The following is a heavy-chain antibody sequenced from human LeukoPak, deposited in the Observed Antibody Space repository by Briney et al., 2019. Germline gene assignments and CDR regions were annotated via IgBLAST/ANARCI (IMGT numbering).Heavy chain of an antibody. J-gene: IGHJ4*02. CDR3: ARDRKNYGDYVCDY. CDR2: ISAYNGNT. CDR1: GYTFTSYG. V-gene: IGHV1-18*01. D-gene: IGHD4-17*01. Sequence: ASVKVSCKASGYTFTSYGISWVRQAPGQGLEWMGWISAYNGNTNYAQKLQGRVTMTTDTSTSTAYMELRSLRSDDTAVYYCARDRKNYGDYVCDYWGQGTLVTVSS.